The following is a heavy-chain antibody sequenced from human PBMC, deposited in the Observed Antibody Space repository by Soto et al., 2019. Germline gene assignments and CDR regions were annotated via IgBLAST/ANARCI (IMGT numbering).Heavy chain of an antibody. J-gene: IGHJ4*02. CDR3: ARDRDVSVVNFPDY. Sequence: ASVKVSCKASGYTFTSYGISWVRQAPGQGLEWMGWISAYNGNTNYAQKVQGRVTMTTDTSTSTAYMELRSLRSDDTAVYYCARDRDVSVVNFPDYWGQGTLVTVSS. D-gene: IGHD2-21*01. CDR2: ISAYNGNT. V-gene: IGHV1-18*04. CDR1: GYTFTSYG.